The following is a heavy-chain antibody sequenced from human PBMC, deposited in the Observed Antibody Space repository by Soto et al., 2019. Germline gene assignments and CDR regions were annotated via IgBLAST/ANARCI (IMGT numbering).Heavy chain of an antibody. CDR2: ISGSGSTS. CDR3: AKEPGMRIAPNWYFDL. V-gene: IGHV3-23*01. Sequence: PGGSLRLSCAASGFTFSSYAMSWVRQAPGKGLGWVSAISGSGSTSYYADSVKGRFTISRDKSKNTLYLQMNSLRAEDTAVYYCAKEPGMRIAPNWYFDLWGRGTLVTVSS. J-gene: IGHJ2*01. D-gene: IGHD6-6*01. CDR1: GFTFSSYA.